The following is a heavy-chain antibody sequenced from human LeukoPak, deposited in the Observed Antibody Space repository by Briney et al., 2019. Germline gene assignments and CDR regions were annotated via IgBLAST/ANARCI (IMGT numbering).Heavy chain of an antibody. Sequence: GGSLRLSCAASGFTFSSYAMSWVRQAPGKGLEWVSAISGSGGSTYYADSVKGRFTISRDNSKNTLYLQMNSLRAADTAVYYCARDSRQLLFFEKSQQWGQGTLVTVSS. J-gene: IGHJ4*02. CDR1: GFTFSSYA. CDR3: ARDSRQLLFFEKSQQ. V-gene: IGHV3-23*01. D-gene: IGHD2-2*01. CDR2: ISGSGGST.